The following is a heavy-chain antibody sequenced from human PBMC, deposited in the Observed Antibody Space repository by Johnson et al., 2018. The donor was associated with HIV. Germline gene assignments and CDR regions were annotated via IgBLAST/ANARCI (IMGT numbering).Heavy chain of an antibody. D-gene: IGHD5-18*01. CDR2: IYSGGST. Sequence: EVQLVESGGGVVQPGRSLRLSCAAPGFTVSSNYMSWVRQAPGKGLEWVSDIYSGGSTYYADSVKGRFTISRENAKNSLYLQMNSLRAGDTAVYYCSKDGGYSYVLDAFDILGQGTMVTVSS. CDR3: SKDGGYSYVLDAFDI. J-gene: IGHJ3*02. V-gene: IGHV3-66*01. CDR1: GFTVSSNY.